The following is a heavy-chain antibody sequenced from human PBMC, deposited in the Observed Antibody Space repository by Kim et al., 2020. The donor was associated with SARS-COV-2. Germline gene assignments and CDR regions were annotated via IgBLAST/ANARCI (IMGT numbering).Heavy chain of an antibody. Sequence: DSVKGRFTISRDNAKNSLYLQMNSLRAEDTALYYCAAVPQATTVTTSFDYWGQGTLVTVSS. V-gene: IGHV3-9*01. D-gene: IGHD4-17*01. CDR3: AAVPQATTVTTSFDY. J-gene: IGHJ4*02.